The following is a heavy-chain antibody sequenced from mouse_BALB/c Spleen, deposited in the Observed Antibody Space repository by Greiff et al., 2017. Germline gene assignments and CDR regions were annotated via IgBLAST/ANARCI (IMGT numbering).Heavy chain of an antibody. J-gene: IGHJ4*01. V-gene: IGHV1-7*01. CDR1: GYTFTSYW. D-gene: IGHD2-1*01. CDR2: INPSTGYT. CDR3: ARSFSYGNYKGLYAMDY. Sequence: QVQLQQSGAELAKPGASVKMSCKASGYTFTSYWMHWVKQRPGQGLEWIGYINPSTGYTEYNQKFKDKATLTADKSSSTAYMQLSSLTSEDSAVYYCARSFSYGNYKGLYAMDYWGQGTSVTVSS.